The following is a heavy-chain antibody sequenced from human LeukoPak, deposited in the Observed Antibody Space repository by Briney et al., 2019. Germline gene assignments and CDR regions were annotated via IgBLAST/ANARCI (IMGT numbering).Heavy chain of an antibody. V-gene: IGHV3-7*03. D-gene: IGHD2-21*01. CDR2: VKQDGSEK. J-gene: IGHJ5*02. CDR1: GFTFSSYA. Sequence: GGSLRLSCAASGFTFSSYAMSWVRQTPGEGLQLGASVKQDGSEKYYVDSVKGRFTISKDNAKNSLYLQMNSLRAEDTAVYYCAREGTIPATGNFFGPWGQGTLVTVSS. CDR3: AREGTIPATGNFFGP.